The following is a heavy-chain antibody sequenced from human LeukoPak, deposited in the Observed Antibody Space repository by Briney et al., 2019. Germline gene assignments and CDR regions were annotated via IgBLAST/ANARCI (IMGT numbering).Heavy chain of an antibody. CDR3: ASGGIAARLETVY. D-gene: IGHD6-6*01. V-gene: IGHV1-46*01. CDR2: INPRGGST. Sequence: GASVKVSCKASGYTFTSYYMHWVRQAPGQGLEWMGIINPRGGSTSYAQKFQGRVTMTRDMSTSTVYMELSSLRSEDTAVYYCASGGIAARLETVYWGQGTLVTVSS. CDR1: GYTFTSYY. J-gene: IGHJ4*02.